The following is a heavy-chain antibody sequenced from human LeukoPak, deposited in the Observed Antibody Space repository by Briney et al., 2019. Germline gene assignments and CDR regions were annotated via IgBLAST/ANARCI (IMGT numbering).Heavy chain of an antibody. CDR2: IRYDGSNK. CDR3: ARGRVSGPGDYPLDY. J-gene: IGHJ4*02. Sequence: GGSLRLSCAASGFTFSSYGMHWVRQAPGKGLEWVAFIRYDGSNKYYADSVKGRFTISRDNSKNTLYLQMNSLRAEDTAVYYCARGRVSGPGDYPLDYWGQGTLVTVSS. CDR1: GFTFSSYG. V-gene: IGHV3-30*02. D-gene: IGHD4-17*01.